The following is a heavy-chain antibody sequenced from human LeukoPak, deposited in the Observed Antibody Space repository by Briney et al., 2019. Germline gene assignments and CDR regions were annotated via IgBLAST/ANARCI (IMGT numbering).Heavy chain of an antibody. D-gene: IGHD3-22*01. V-gene: IGHV4-38-2*02. CDR1: GYSISSGYY. CDR3: ARDNPGYFYESSGYSDI. CDR2: IYHGGNT. Sequence: KTSETLSLTCIVSGYSISSGYYWGWIRQPPGKGLEWIGSIYHGGNTYYNPSLKSRLTISADTSKNQFSLKLNSVTAADTAVYYCARDNPGYFYESSGYSDIWGQGTMVTVSS. J-gene: IGHJ3*02.